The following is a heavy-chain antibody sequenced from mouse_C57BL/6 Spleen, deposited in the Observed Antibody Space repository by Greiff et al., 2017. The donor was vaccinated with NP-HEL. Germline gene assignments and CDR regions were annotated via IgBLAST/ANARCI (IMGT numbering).Heavy chain of an antibody. CDR3: ARNNYDYVPFAY. J-gene: IGHJ3*01. V-gene: IGHV2-2*01. D-gene: IGHD2-4*01. Sequence: VQLQQSGPGLVQPSQSLSITCTVSGFSLTSYGVHWVRQSPGKGLEWLGVIWSGGSTDYNAAFISRLSISKDNSKSQVFFKMNSLQADDTAIYYCARNNYDYVPFAYWGQGTLVTVSA. CDR1: GFSLTSYG. CDR2: IWSGGST.